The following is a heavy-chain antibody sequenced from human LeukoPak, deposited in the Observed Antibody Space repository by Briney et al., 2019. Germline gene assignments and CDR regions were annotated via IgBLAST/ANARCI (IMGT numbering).Heavy chain of an antibody. V-gene: IGHV3-21*01. CDR3: ARAAIAAARIYYYMDV. CDR1: GFTLSTYN. D-gene: IGHD6-13*01. CDR2: ISTSSSYI. J-gene: IGHJ6*03. Sequence: PGGSLRLSCAASGFTLSTYNMKWVRQAPRKGLEWVSSISTSSSYIYYADSVKGRFTISRDNAENSLYLQMNSLRAEDTAVYYCARAAIAAARIYYYMDVWGKGTTVTVSS.